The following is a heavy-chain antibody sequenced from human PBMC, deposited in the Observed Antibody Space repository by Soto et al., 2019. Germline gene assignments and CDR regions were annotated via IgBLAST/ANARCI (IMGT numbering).Heavy chain of an antibody. J-gene: IGHJ4*02. D-gene: IGHD3-22*01. CDR2: ISGSGGST. CDR3: ARQRSHYYDSSGFDY. Sequence: GGSLRLSCAASGFTFSSYAMSWVRQAPGKGLEWVSAISGSGGSTYYADSVKGRFTISRDNSKNTLYLQMNSLRAEDTAVYYCARQRSHYYDSSGFDYWGQGTLVTVSS. V-gene: IGHV3-23*01. CDR1: GFTFSSYA.